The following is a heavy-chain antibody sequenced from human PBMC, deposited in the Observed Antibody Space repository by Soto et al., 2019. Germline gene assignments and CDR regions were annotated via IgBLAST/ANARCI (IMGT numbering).Heavy chain of an antibody. D-gene: IGHD2-15*01. CDR2: IKQDGSEK. CDR3: ARSIDCSGGSCYSSYFDY. CDR1: GFTFSSYW. V-gene: IGHV3-7*01. J-gene: IGHJ4*02. Sequence: GGSLRLSCAASGFTFSSYWMSWVRQAPGKGLEWVANIKQDGSEKYYVDSVKGRFTISRDNAKNSLYLQMNSLRAEDTAVYYCARSIDCSGGSCYSSYFDYWGKGTLVTVSS.